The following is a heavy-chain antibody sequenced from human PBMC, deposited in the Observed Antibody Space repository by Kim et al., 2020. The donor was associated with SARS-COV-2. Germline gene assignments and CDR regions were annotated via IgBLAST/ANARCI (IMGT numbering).Heavy chain of an antibody. J-gene: IGHJ6*02. Sequence: GGSLRLSCAASGFTFSSYAMHWVRQAPGKGLEWVAVISYDGSNKYYADSVKGRFTISRDNSKNTLYLQMNSLRAEDTAVYYCAREDRDYYDSSGYYHTSTYGMDVWGQGTTVTVSS. CDR2: ISYDGSNK. V-gene: IGHV3-30*04. CDR1: GFTFSSYA. D-gene: IGHD3-22*01. CDR3: AREDRDYYDSSGYYHTSTYGMDV.